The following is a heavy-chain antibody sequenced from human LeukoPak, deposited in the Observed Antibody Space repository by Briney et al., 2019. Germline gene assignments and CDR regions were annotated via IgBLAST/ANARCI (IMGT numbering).Heavy chain of an antibody. J-gene: IGHJ4*02. CDR2: IYYSGST. CDR3: ARHPRGRPFDY. Sequence: PSETLCLTCTVSGGSISSSSYYWGWIRQPPGKGLEWIGSIYYSGSTYYNPSLKSRVTISVDTSKNQFSLKLSSVTAADTAVYYCARHPRGRPFDYWGQGTLVTVSS. D-gene: IGHD3-16*01. CDR1: GGSISSSSYY. V-gene: IGHV4-39*07.